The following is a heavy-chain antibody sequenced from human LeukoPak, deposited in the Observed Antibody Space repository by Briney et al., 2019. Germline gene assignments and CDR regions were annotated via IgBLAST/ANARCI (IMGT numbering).Heavy chain of an antibody. CDR3: ARVYNWNLLPLDY. CDR2: IYYSGST. V-gene: IGHV4-39*07. D-gene: IGHD1-20*01. Sequence: SETLSLTCTVSGGSISSSSYYWGWIRQPPGKGLEWIGSIYYSGSTYYNPSLKSRVTISVDTSKNQFSLKLSSVTAADTAVYYCARVYNWNLLPLDYWGQGTLVTVSS. J-gene: IGHJ4*02. CDR1: GGSISSSSYY.